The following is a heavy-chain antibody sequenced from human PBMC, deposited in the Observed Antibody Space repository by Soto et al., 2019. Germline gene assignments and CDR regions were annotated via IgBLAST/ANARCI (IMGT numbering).Heavy chain of an antibody. J-gene: IGHJ4*02. D-gene: IGHD2-15*01. CDR1: GFTFDDYA. CDR2: ISENGGSI. V-gene: IGHV3-9*01. Sequence: EVQLVESGGRLVQPGKSLRLSCAASGFTFDDYAMHWVRQVPGKGLEWVSGISENGGSIRYGDSVKGRFTISRDNAKNSLFLQMNSLSAEDTALYYCAKPGEPGVVASTSFDYWGQGTLVTVSS. CDR3: AKPGEPGVVASTSFDY.